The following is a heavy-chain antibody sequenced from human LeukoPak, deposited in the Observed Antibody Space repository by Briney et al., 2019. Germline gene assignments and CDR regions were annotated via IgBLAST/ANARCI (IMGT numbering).Heavy chain of an antibody. CDR2: INGNSGAT. J-gene: IGHJ4*02. CDR1: GFSLTGHF. Sequence: GASVKVSCKASGFSLTGHFMHWLRQAPGQGLEWMGWINGNSGATNYAQKFQDRVLMTRDTSNNTVYMELSSLRTDDTATYYCARDFSWGPDCWGQGTLVTVSS. CDR3: ARDFSWGPDC. V-gene: IGHV1-2*02. D-gene: IGHD7-27*01.